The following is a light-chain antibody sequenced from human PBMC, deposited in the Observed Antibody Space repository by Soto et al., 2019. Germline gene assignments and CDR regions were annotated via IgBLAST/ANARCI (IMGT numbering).Light chain of an antibody. V-gene: IGKV1-17*01. Sequence: DIQMTQSPSSLTASVGDRVAISCRASQGIRNDLAWYQQKPEKAPRRLISAASSLQSGVPSRFSGSGSGTEFTLTISILQPEDFATYYCLQHDRYPRTFGQGTKVE. CDR2: AAS. J-gene: IGKJ1*01. CDR1: QGIRND. CDR3: LQHDRYPRT.